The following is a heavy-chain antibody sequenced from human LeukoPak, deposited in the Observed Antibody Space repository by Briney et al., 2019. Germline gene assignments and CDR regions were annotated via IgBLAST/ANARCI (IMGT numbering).Heavy chain of an antibody. CDR3: ATKAYHDISGYYV. CDR1: GYNFASYW. V-gene: IGHV5-51*01. CDR2: IYPGGSDT. Sequence: GESLKTSCKGSGYNFASYWTGWVRQMPGKGPEWMGIIYPGGSDTRYSPSFEGQVTISADKAITTAYLQWSSLKASDTAMYYCATKAYHDISGYYVWGQGTLVTVSS. D-gene: IGHD3-22*01. J-gene: IGHJ4*02.